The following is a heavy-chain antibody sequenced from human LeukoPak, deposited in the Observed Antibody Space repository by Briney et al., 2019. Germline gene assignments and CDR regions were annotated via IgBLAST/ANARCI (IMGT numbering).Heavy chain of an antibody. J-gene: IGHJ4*02. CDR1: GFAFINAY. V-gene: IGHV3-11*04. D-gene: IGHD6-19*01. CDR2: LSSSGSTI. CDR3: ARANGWYLRNYFDY. Sequence: GGSPRLSCAASGFAFINAYVSWVRQAPGKGLEWISYLSSSGSTIYYEDSVQGRFTISRDNAKKSLYLQMDSLRAGDTAVYYCARANGWYLRNYFDYWGQGILVTVSS.